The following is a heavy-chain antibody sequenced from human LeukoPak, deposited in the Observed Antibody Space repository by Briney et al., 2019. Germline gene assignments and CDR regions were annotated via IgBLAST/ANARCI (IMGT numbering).Heavy chain of an antibody. V-gene: IGHV3-74*01. J-gene: IGHJ6*04. CDR2: INSDGFSI. CDR1: GFTFSSYS. Sequence: GGSLRLSCAASGFTFSSYSMNWVRQAPGKGLVWVSRINSDGFSISYADSVKGRFTISRDNAKKTLYLQINSLRADDTAVYYCASRYYYDMDVWGKGTAVTVSS. CDR3: ASRYYYDMDV.